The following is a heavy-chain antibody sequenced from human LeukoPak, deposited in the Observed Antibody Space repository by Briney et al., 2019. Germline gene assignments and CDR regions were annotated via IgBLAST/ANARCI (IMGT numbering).Heavy chain of an antibody. CDR3: TTAGGGFYYFDY. D-gene: IGHD1-14*01. Sequence: GGSLRLSCAASGFTFSNAWMSWVRQAPGKGLEWVGRIKSKTDDGTTDYAAPVKGRFTISRDDSKNTLYLQMNSLKTEDTAVYYCTTAGGGFYYFDYWGQGTLVTVSS. J-gene: IGHJ4*02. CDR2: IKSKTDDGTT. CDR1: GFTFSNAW. V-gene: IGHV3-15*01.